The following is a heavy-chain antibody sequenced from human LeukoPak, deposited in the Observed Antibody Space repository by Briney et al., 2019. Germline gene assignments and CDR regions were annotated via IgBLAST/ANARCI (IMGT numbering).Heavy chain of an antibody. V-gene: IGHV4-59*01. CDR1: GGSISYYY. Sequence: SETLSLTCTVSGGSISYYYWTWIRQSPGKGMEWNGQIYYTGSTHYNPSLKRPVNISVGPSRNQFSLNLTSVTAADTAVYYCARGGTYNDILSFDPWGQGTLVTVSS. D-gene: IGHD3-9*01. J-gene: IGHJ5*02. CDR3: ARGGTYNDILSFDP. CDR2: IYYTGST.